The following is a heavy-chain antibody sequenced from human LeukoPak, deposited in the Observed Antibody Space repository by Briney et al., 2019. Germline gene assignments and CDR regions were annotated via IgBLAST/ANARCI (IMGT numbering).Heavy chain of an antibody. Sequence: GGSLRLSCAASEVTFSSYSMNWVRQAPGKGLEWVSSISGGSSFIYYADSVRGRFTISRDNAKNSLYLQMDSLRAEDTAVYYCARRPIASTVYYYCLDVWGKGTTVTVSS. CDR1: EVTFSSYS. J-gene: IGHJ6*03. CDR2: ISGGSSFI. CDR3: ARRPIASTVYYYCLDV. V-gene: IGHV3-21*01. D-gene: IGHD6-13*01.